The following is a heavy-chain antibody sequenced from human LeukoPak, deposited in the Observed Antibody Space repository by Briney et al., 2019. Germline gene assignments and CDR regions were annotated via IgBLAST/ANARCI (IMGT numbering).Heavy chain of an antibody. V-gene: IGHV3-21*04. CDR3: ADGYYYGMDV. J-gene: IGHJ6*02. Sequence: PGGSLRLSCAASGFTFSSYSMNWVRQAPGRGLEWVSSISSSSSYIYYADSVKGRFTISRDNSKNTLYLQMNSLRAEDTAVYYCADGYYYGMDVWGQGTTVTVSS. CDR2: ISSSSSYI. CDR1: GFTFSSYS.